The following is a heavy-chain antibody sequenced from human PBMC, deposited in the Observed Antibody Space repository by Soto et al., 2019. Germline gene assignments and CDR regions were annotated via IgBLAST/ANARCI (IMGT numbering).Heavy chain of an antibody. CDR2: ISSSSSTI. CDR1: GFTFSSYS. D-gene: IGHD6-6*01. Sequence: GGSLRLSCAASGFTFSSYSMNWVRQAPGKGLEWVSYISSSSSTIYYADSVKGRFTISRDNAKNSLYLQMNSLRAEDTAVYYCARDKKAASIAVRYRGHDYWGQGTLVTVSS. J-gene: IGHJ4*02. CDR3: ARDKKAASIAVRYRGHDY. V-gene: IGHV3-48*01.